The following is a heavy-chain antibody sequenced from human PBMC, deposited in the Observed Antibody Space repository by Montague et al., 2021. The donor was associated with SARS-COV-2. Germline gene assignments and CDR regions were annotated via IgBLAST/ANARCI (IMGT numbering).Heavy chain of an antibody. CDR3: ARGYQLRFLEWSSRQSTFDY. CDR1: GGSISFYY. J-gene: IGHJ4*02. D-gene: IGHD3-3*01. Sequence: SETLSLTCTVSGGSISFYYWSWIRQPPGQGLEWIGYIYYSGSTNYNPSLKSRVTISVDTSKNQFSLKLSSVTAADTAVYYCARGYQLRFLEWSSRQSTFDYWGQGTLVTVSS. V-gene: IGHV4-59*12. CDR2: IYYSGST.